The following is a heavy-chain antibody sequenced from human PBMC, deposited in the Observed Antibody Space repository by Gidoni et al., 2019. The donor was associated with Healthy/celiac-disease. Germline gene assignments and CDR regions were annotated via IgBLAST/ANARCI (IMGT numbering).Heavy chain of an antibody. CDR3: ARGGGVTIFGVVPGDV. CDR1: GCSISRGSYY. CDR2: IYTSGST. D-gene: IGHD3-3*01. V-gene: IGHV4-61*02. Sequence: QVQLQESGPGLVKPSQTLSLTCTVSGCSISRGSYYWSWIRPPAGKGLEWIGRIYTSGSTHYNPSLKSRVTISVDTSKNQFSRKLSSVTAADRAVYYCARGGGVTIFGVVPGDVWGQGTTVTVSS. J-gene: IGHJ6*02.